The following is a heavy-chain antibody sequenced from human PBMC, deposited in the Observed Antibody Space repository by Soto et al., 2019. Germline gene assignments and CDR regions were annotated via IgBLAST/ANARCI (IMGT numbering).Heavy chain of an antibody. Sequence: QVQLVQSGAEVKKPGASVKVSCKASGYTFTSYAMHWVRQAPGQRLEWMGWINAGNGNTKYSQKFQGRVTITRDTSASRAYMELSSLRSEHTAVYYCARDWKDIVVVPAANYYYYMDVWGRGTTVTVSS. D-gene: IGHD2-2*01. CDR2: INAGNGNT. CDR3: ARDWKDIVVVPAANYYYYMDV. CDR1: GYTFTSYA. J-gene: IGHJ6*03. V-gene: IGHV1-3*01.